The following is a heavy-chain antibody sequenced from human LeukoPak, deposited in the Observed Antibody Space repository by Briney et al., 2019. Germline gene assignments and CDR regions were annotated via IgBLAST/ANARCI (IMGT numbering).Heavy chain of an antibody. V-gene: IGHV3-7*03. J-gene: IGHJ3*02. Sequence: GGSLRLSCAASGFTFSSYWMSWVRQAPGKGLEWVANIKQDGSEKYYVDSVKGRFTISRDNAKNSLYLQMNSLRAEDTAVYYCARATKGITMAREPLRGAFDIWGQGTMVTVSS. CDR1: GFTFSSYW. D-gene: IGHD3-10*01. CDR2: IKQDGSEK. CDR3: ARATKGITMAREPLRGAFDI.